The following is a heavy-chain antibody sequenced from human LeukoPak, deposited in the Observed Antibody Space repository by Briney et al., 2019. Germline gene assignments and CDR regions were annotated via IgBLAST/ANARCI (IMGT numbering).Heavy chain of an antibody. Sequence: ASVKVSCKASGYTFTGYYMHWVRQAPGQGLEWMGWINPNSGGTNYAQKFQGRVTMTRDTSISTAYMELSRLRSDDTAVYYCASPFFQREYCTNGVCYPFDPWGQGTLVTASS. CDR2: INPNSGGT. CDR3: ASPFFQREYCTNGVCYPFDP. CDR1: GYTFTGYY. J-gene: IGHJ5*02. D-gene: IGHD2-8*01. V-gene: IGHV1-2*02.